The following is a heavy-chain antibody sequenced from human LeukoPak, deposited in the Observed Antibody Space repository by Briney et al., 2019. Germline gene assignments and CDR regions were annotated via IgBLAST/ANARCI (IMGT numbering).Heavy chain of an antibody. J-gene: IGHJ4*02. V-gene: IGHV3-30-3*01. Sequence: GRSLRLSCAASGFTFSSYAMHWVRQAPGKGLEWVAVISYDGSNKYYADSVKGRFTISRDNSKNTLYLQMNSLRAEDTAIYYCARDVDPYRYGLMFDSWGQGTLVTVSS. CDR2: ISYDGSNK. D-gene: IGHD5-18*01. CDR3: ARDVDPYRYGLMFDS. CDR1: GFTFSSYA.